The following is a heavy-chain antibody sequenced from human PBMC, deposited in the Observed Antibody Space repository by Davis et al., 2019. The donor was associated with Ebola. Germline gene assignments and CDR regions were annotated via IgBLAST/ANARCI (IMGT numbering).Heavy chain of an antibody. V-gene: IGHV1-18*04. CDR3: ARDMGMVHEANWFDP. D-gene: IGHD3-10*01. J-gene: IGHJ5*02. CDR2: ISTYNDNT. CDR1: GYTFTSYY. Sequence: ASVKVSCKASGYTFTSYYMHWVRQAPGQGLEWMGWISTYNDNTNYAQKLQGRVTMTTDTSTSTAYMELRSLRSDDTAVYYCARDMGMVHEANWFDPWGQGTLVTVSS.